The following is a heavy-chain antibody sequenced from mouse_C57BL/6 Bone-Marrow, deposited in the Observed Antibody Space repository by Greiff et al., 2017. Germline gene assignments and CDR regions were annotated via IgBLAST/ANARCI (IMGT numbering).Heavy chain of an antibody. D-gene: IGHD4-1*01. V-gene: IGHV1-50*01. CDR3: ARWLGRDYFDY. CDR2: IDPSDSYT. J-gene: IGHJ2*01. CDR1: GYTFTSYW. Sequence: QVQLQQPGAELVKPGASVKLSCKASGYTFTSYWMQWVKQRPGQGLEWIGEIDPSDSYTNYNQKFKGKATLTVDTSSSTAYMQLSSLTSEDSAVYYCARWLGRDYFDYGGQGTTLTVSS.